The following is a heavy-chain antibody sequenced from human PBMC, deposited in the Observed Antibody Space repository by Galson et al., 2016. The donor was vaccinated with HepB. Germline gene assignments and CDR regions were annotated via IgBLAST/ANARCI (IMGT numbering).Heavy chain of an antibody. Sequence: SLRLSCAGSGFTFNNHAIHWVRQAPGKGLDWVAGISYDGTKIYYVDSLKGRFTISRDNSKNTVYLEMSSRRIDDTSLYYCAKKVAVAGFDIWGQGTMVTVSS. D-gene: IGHD2-21*01. CDR1: GFTFNNHA. CDR2: ISYDGTKI. CDR3: AKKVAVAGFDI. J-gene: IGHJ3*02. V-gene: IGHV3-30*18.